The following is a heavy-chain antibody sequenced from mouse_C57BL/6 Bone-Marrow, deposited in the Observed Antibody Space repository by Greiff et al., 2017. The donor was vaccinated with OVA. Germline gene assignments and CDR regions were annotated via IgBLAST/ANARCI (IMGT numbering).Heavy chain of an antibody. Sequence: QVQLKQSGAELARPGASVKLSCKASGYTFTSYGISWVKQRTGQGLEWIGEIYPRSGNTYYNEKFKGKATLTADKSSSTAYMELRSLTSEDSAVYFCARSAFITTVVANRNYAMDYWGQGTSVTVSS. CDR1: GYTFTSYG. CDR2: IYPRSGNT. CDR3: ARSAFITTVVANRNYAMDY. D-gene: IGHD1-1*01. J-gene: IGHJ4*01. V-gene: IGHV1-81*01.